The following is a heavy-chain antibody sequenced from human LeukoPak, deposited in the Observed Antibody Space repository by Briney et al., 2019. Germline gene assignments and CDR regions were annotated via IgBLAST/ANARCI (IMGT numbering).Heavy chain of an antibody. CDR1: GFTVSSNYA. D-gene: IGHD1-26*01. CDR3: AKDHVGVVADAFDI. CDR2: IRSDGGTT. V-gene: IGHV3-23*01. J-gene: IGHJ3*02. Sequence: PGGSLRLSCAASGFTVSSNYAMTWVRQAPGKGLEWVSAIRSDGGTTDYADSVKGRFTISRDNSKNTLYLQMNSLRAEDTALYYCAKDHVGVVADAFDIWGQGTMVTVSS.